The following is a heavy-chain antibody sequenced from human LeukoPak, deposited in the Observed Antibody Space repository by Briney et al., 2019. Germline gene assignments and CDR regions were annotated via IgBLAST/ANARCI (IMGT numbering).Heavy chain of an antibody. Sequence: ASVKVSCKASGYTFTGYYIHWMRQAPGQGLEWMGWINPNSGGTKYAQKFQGRVTMTRDTSISTAYMELSRLRSDDTAVYYCARGVRQWLMSDYYYYMDVWGKGATVTVSS. CDR1: GYTFTGYY. CDR3: ARGVRQWLMSDYYYYMDV. J-gene: IGHJ6*03. D-gene: IGHD6-19*01. CDR2: INPNSGGT. V-gene: IGHV1-2*02.